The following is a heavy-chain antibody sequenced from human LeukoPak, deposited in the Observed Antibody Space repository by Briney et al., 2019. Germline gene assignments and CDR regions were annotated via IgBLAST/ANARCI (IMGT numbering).Heavy chain of an antibody. D-gene: IGHD2-8*02. CDR3: ARVAVSGPTGWFDP. V-gene: IGHV3-11*04. J-gene: IGHJ5*02. CDR1: GFTFSDHY. Sequence: GGSLRLSCADSGFTFSDHYMSWIRQAPGKGLEWVSYISSSGSTIYYADSVKGRFTISRSNPDNLVFLQMNSLEAEDTAVYYCARVAVSGPTGWFDPWGQGTPVTVSS. CDR2: ISSSGSTI.